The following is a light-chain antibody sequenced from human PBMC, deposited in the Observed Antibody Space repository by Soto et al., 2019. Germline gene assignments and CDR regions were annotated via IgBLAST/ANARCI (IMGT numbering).Light chain of an antibody. CDR2: GAS. CDR3: QQDDNWTPLT. V-gene: IGKV3-15*01. Sequence: EIEMSQSLATMSLSPGERATLSYRASQSVSSNLAWYHQKPGQAPRLLKYGASTRATGVPARFRGSGSGTEFTLTISTLQSEDFAVYYCQQDDNWTPLTFGGGTKVDIK. J-gene: IGKJ4*01. CDR1: QSVSSN.